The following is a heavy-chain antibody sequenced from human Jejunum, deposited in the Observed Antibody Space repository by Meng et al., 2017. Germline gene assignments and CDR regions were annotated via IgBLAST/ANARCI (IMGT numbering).Heavy chain of an antibody. Sequence: GESLKISCAASGFTFSDASMSWLRQAPGKGLEWLGHIATKNDGETTAYAAPVKGRFTISRDDSKNTLFLQLNTLKTDDTAVYYCTTSGLSHWGRGTLVTVSS. CDR1: GFTFSDAS. CDR2: IATKNDGETT. D-gene: IGHD2/OR15-2a*01. CDR3: TTSGLSH. V-gene: IGHV3-15*04. J-gene: IGHJ4*02.